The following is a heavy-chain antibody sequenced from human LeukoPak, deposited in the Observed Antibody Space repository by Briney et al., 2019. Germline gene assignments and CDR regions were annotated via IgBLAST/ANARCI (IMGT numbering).Heavy chain of an antibody. Sequence: ASVKVSCKASGYTFTSYDNNWVRQATGQGLEWMGWMNPNSGNTGYAQKFQGRVTMTRNTSISTAYMELSSLRSEDTAVYYCARIDQNSGSYSDYWGQGTLVTVSS. D-gene: IGHD1-26*01. J-gene: IGHJ4*02. CDR3: ARIDQNSGSYSDY. CDR2: MNPNSGNT. CDR1: GYTFTSYD. V-gene: IGHV1-8*01.